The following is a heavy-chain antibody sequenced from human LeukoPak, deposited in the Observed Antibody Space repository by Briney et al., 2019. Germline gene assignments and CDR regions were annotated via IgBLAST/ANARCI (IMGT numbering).Heavy chain of an antibody. CDR3: AKLVVVRGYFDY. D-gene: IGHD3-22*01. V-gene: IGHV3-23*01. J-gene: IGHJ4*02. CDR2: ISGSGGSS. CDR1: GFTFSSYA. Sequence: PGGSLRLSCAASGFTFSSYAMSWVRQAPGKGLEWVSAISGSGGSSYYADSVKGRFTISRDNSKNTLYLQMNSLRAEDTAVCYCAKLVVVRGYFDYWGQGTLVTVSS.